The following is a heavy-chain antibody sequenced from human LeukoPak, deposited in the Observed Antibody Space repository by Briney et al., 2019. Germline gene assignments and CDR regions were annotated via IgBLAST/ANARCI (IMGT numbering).Heavy chain of an antibody. CDR2: IYYSAST. Sequence: PSETLSLTCTVSGGSISSYYCSWIRQPPGKGLEWIRYIYYSASTNYNPSLKSRVTISVDTSKNQFSLKLSSVTAADTAVYYCARGRSGYYSFEYWGQGTLVTVSS. CDR1: GGSISSYY. D-gene: IGHD3-22*01. V-gene: IGHV4-59*01. CDR3: ARGRSGYYSFEY. J-gene: IGHJ4*02.